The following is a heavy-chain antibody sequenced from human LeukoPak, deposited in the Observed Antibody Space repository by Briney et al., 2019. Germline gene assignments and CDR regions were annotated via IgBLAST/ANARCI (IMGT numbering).Heavy chain of an antibody. CDR2: IYTSGST. Sequence: GGSLRLSCGAAGFTVSTNFMGWVRQPPGKGLEWVSVIYTSGSTYYSDSVKGRFTISRDSSKNTLFLQMNSLRAEDTALYYCASLSSGYYSPFDYWGQGTLATVSS. CDR1: GFTVSTNF. D-gene: IGHD3-22*01. J-gene: IGHJ4*02. V-gene: IGHV3-53*01. CDR3: ASLSSGYYSPFDY.